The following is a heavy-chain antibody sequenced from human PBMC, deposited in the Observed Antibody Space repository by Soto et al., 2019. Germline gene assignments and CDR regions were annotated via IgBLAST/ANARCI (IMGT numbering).Heavy chain of an antibody. Sequence: GGSLRLSCAASGFTFSSYWMSWVRQAPGKGLEWVANIKQDGSEKYYVDSVKGRFTISRDNAKNSLYLQMNSLRAEDTAVYYCARARITMVRGVSGLYYFDYWGQGTLVTVSS. CDR3: ARARITMVRGVSGLYYFDY. V-gene: IGHV3-7*05. CDR2: IKQDGSEK. D-gene: IGHD3-10*01. CDR1: GFTFSSYW. J-gene: IGHJ4*02.